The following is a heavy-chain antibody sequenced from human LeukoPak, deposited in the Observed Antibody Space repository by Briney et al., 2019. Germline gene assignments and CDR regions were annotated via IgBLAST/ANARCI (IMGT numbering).Heavy chain of an antibody. CDR3: ARDSPRGRYYYGSGSSYFDY. Sequence: GGSLRLSCAASGFTFSSYSMNWVRQAPGKGLEWVSSITSSSSYIYYADSVKGRVTSSRDNAKNSLYLQMNSLRAEDTAVYYCARDSPRGRYYYGSGSSYFDYWGQGTLVTVSS. D-gene: IGHD3-10*01. CDR2: ITSSSSYI. J-gene: IGHJ4*02. CDR1: GFTFSSYS. V-gene: IGHV3-21*01.